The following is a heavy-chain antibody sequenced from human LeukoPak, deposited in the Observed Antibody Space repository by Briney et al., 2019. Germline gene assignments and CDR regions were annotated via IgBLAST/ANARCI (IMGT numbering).Heavy chain of an antibody. CDR1: GGTFSSYA. J-gene: IGHJ4*02. D-gene: IGHD1-26*01. Sequence: SVKVSCKASGGTFSSYAISWVRQAPGQGLEWMGGIIPIFGTANYEQKVQGRVTITADEYTSTAHMELSSLRSEDTAVYYCAGGEIVGANPTVPFFDYWGQGTLVTVSS. CDR2: IIPIFGTA. CDR3: AGGEIVGANPTVPFFDY. V-gene: IGHV1-69*13.